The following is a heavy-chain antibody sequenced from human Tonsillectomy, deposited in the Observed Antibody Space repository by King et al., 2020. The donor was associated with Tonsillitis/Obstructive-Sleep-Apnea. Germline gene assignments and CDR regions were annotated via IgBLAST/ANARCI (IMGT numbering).Heavy chain of an antibody. CDR2: IYYSGST. Sequence: VQLQESGPGLVKPSQTLSLTCTVSGGSVSSGGYYWSWIRQHPGKGLEWIGYIYYSGSTYYNPSLKSRVTISVDTSENQFSLKLSSVSAADTAVYYCARDGGAPPGFDYWGQGTLVTVSS. J-gene: IGHJ4*02. V-gene: IGHV4-31*03. CDR1: GGSVSSGGYY. CDR3: ARDGGAPPGFDY.